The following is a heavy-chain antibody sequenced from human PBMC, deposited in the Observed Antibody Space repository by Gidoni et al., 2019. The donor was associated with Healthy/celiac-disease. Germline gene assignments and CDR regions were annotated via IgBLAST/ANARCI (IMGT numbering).Heavy chain of an antibody. CDR3: ARDRTVPPFVVVPAVTLDP. J-gene: IGHJ5*02. CDR2: IYHIGST. V-gene: IGHV4-4*02. D-gene: IGHD2-2*01. CDR1: CGSISSCHW. Sequence: QVQLQESGPGLVKPSGTLSLTCAVSCGSISSCHWWSWVRQPPGTGLEWIGEIYHIGSTNYNPSLKSRVTISVDKSKNQFSLKLSSVTAADTAVYYCARDRTVPPFVVVPAVTLDPWGQGTLVTVSS.